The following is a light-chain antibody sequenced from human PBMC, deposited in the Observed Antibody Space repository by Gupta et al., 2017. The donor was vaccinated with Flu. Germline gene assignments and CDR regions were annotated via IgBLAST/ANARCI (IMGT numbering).Light chain of an antibody. CDR2: GAS. CDR3: QQYGGSWT. J-gene: IGKJ1*01. CDR1: QTISSSY. V-gene: IGKV3-20*01. Sequence: ENVLTQSPGTLSLSPGERATLSCRASQTISSSYLAWYQQKPGQAPRFLMYGASNRATGIPDRFSGSGSGTDFTLTISRLEPEDFAVYYCQQYGGSWTFGQGTKVEIK.